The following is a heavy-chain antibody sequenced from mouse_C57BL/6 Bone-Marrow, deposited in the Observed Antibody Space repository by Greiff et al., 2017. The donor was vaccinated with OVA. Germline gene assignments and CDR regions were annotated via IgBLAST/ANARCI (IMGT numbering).Heavy chain of an antibody. CDR3: ARIDGYYVSWYFDV. CDR2: INPNYGTT. Sequence: VQVVESGPELVKPGASVKISCKASGYSFTDYNMNWVKQSNGKSLEWIGVINPNYGTTSYNQKFKGKATLTVDQSSSTAYMQLNSLTSEDSAVYYCARIDGYYVSWYFDVWGTGTTVTVSS. D-gene: IGHD2-3*01. CDR1: GYSFTDYN. J-gene: IGHJ1*03. V-gene: IGHV1-39*01.